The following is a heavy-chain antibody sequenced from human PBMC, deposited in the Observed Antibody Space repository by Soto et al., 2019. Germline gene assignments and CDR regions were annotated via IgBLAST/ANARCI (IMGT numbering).Heavy chain of an antibody. V-gene: IGHV4-59*01. J-gene: IGHJ5*02. CDR1: GGSISGSY. CDR2: IYYTGNT. Sequence: PSETLSLTCNVSGGSISGSYWSWIRQPPGKGLDFIGYIYYTGNTNYNPSLKSRVTISLNTSKNQFSLKLTSVTAADTAVYYCARKYYVSGGGFRFDPWGRGTLVTVSS. CDR3: ARKYYVSGGGFRFDP. D-gene: IGHD3-10*01.